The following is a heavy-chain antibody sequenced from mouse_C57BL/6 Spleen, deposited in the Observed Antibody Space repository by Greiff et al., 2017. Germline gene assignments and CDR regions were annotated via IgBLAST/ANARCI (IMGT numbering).Heavy chain of an antibody. V-gene: IGHV1-15*01. CDR2: IDPETGGT. Sequence: LVESGAELVRPGASVTLSCKASGYTFTDYEMHWVKQTPVHGLEWIGAIDPETGGTAYNQKFKGKAILTADKSSSTAYMELRSLTSEDAAVYYGTRRGIWSHFDYWGQGTTLTVSS. J-gene: IGHJ2*01. D-gene: IGHD1-1*02. CDR1: GYTFTDYE. CDR3: TRRGIWSHFDY.